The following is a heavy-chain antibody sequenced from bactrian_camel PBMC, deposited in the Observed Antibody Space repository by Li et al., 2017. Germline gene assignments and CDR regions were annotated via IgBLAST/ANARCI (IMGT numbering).Heavy chain of an antibody. CDR2: TYIGGGTT. CDR1: GKMYSAYC. V-gene: IGHV3S1*01. J-gene: IGHJ4*01. D-gene: IGHD6*01. Sequence: HVQLVESGGGSVQAGGSLRLSCVVSGKMYSAYCWGWFRQAPGKEFEGVAGTYIGGGTTYYDDSIKGRFTVSHVNSNNTLLLQMNSLKPEDTAVYYCAADLGWCGSAPLQGNFVTGARGPRSPSP. CDR3: AADLGWCGSAPLQGNFVT.